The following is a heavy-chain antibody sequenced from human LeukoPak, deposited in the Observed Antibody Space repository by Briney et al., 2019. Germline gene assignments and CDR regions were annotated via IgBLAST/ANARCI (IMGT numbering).Heavy chain of an antibody. Sequence: GGSLRLSCAASGFTFSSYWMSWVRQAPGKGLEWVANVKQDGGETYYVDSVKGRFTISRDNAKNSLFLQLNSLRVEDTALYYCARAYSYAFEPWGQGALVTVSS. CDR1: GFTFSSYW. J-gene: IGHJ5*02. V-gene: IGHV3-7*04. CDR3: ARAYSYAFEP. CDR2: VKQDGGET. D-gene: IGHD5-18*01.